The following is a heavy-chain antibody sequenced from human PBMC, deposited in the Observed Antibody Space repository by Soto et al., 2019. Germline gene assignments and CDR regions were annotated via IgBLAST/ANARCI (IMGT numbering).Heavy chain of an antibody. CDR2: IVVGSGNT. D-gene: IGHD5-12*01. J-gene: IGHJ6*02. CDR3: AATVPSLVATIPGPPEKNYYYYGMDV. V-gene: IGHV1-58*01. CDR1: GFTFTSSA. Sequence: QMQLVQSGPEVKKPGTSVKVSCKASGFTFTSSAVQWVRQARGQRLEWIGWIVVGSGNTNYAQKFQERVTITRDMSTSTAYMELSSLRSEDTAVYYCAATVPSLVATIPGPPEKNYYYYGMDVWGQGTTVTVSS.